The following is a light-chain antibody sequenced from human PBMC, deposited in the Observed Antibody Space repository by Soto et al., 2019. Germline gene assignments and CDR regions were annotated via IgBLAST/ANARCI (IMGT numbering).Light chain of an antibody. J-gene: IGKJ1*01. CDR1: QSVSSIY. Sequence: ISLTSSPGTLSLSPGERATLSCRASQSVSSIYLAWYQQKPGQAPRLLIYGASSRATGIPDRFSGSGSGTDFTLTISRLEPEDFAVYYCQQYGSSPPTFGQGTKVDIK. V-gene: IGKV3-20*01. CDR3: QQYGSSPPT. CDR2: GAS.